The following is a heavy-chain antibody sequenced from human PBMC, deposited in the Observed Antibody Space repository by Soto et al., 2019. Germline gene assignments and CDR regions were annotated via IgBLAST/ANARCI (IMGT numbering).Heavy chain of an antibody. D-gene: IGHD2-2*01. Sequence: PSETLSLTCAVYGGSFSGYYWSWIRQPPGKGLEWIGEINHSGSTNYNPSLKSRVTISVDTSKNQFSLKLSSVTAADTAVYYCARGRYRGSYQLLPVYFDYWGQGTLVTVSS. V-gene: IGHV4-34*01. CDR2: INHSGST. CDR3: ARGRYRGSYQLLPVYFDY. CDR1: GGSFSGYY. J-gene: IGHJ4*02.